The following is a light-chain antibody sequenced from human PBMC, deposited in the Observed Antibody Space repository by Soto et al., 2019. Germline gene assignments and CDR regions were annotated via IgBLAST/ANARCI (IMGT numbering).Light chain of an antibody. Sequence: QSVLTQPPSASGTPGQRVTISCSGSSSNIGSKTVNWYQQLPGAAPKLLMHSNNLRPSGVPERISGSKSGTSASLAISGLRSEDEAVYYCASWDDRLGAVIFGGGTKVTVL. CDR1: SSNIGSKT. CDR3: ASWDDRLGAVI. V-gene: IGLV1-47*02. J-gene: IGLJ2*01. CDR2: SNN.